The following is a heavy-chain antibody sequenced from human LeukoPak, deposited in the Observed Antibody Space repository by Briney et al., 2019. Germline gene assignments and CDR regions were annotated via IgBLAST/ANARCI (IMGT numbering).Heavy chain of an antibody. D-gene: IGHD5-24*01. Sequence: SETLSLTCTVSGYSISSGYYWGWIRQPPGKGLEWIGSIYHSGSTYYNPSLKSRVTISVDTSKNQFSLKLSSVTAADTAVYYCARGRDGYMRGFFDYWGQGTLVTVSS. CDR1: GYSISSGYY. CDR2: IYHSGST. CDR3: ARGRDGYMRGFFDY. V-gene: IGHV4-38-2*02. J-gene: IGHJ4*02.